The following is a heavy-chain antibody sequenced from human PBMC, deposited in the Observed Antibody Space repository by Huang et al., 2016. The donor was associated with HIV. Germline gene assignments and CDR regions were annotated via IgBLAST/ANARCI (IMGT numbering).Heavy chain of an antibody. D-gene: IGHD6-19*01. V-gene: IGHV1-3*01. CDR3: ARDKEAGTPFFYP. Sequence: QVQLVQSGAEVEKPGASVTLYCKASGFNFLMYALHWVRQAPGQRLEWMGWINGDCITKYSQKFQGRVTITRYRSANTVYVDLKSLTYEDTAVYYCARDKEAGTPFFYPWGQGTLVTVSS. J-gene: IGHJ5*02. CDR2: INGDCIT. CDR1: GFNFLMYA.